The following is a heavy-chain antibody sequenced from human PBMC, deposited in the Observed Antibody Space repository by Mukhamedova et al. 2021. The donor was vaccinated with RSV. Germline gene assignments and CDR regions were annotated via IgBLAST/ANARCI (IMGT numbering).Heavy chain of an antibody. Sequence: TWDDGSNTYYVDSVKGRFTISRDNSKTTLYLQMNSLRAEDTAVYYCAKDRSRISSAAGNFDYWGQGTLVTVSS. V-gene: IGHV3-30*02. CDR2: TWDDGSNT. J-gene: IGHJ4*02. CDR3: AKDRSRISSAAGNFDY. D-gene: IGHD3-10*01.